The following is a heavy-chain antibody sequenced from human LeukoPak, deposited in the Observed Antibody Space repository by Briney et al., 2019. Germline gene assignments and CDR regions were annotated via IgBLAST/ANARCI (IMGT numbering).Heavy chain of an antibody. D-gene: IGHD2-2*01. J-gene: IGHJ4*02. CDR3: ARDITDCSSTSCPDY. Sequence: PGGSLRLSCAASGFTFSSCSMNWVRQAPGKGLEWVSSISSSSSYIYYADSVKGRFTISRDNAKNSLYLQMNSLRAEDTAVYYCARDITDCSSTSCPDYWGQGTLVTVSS. V-gene: IGHV3-21*01. CDR1: GFTFSSCS. CDR2: ISSSSSYI.